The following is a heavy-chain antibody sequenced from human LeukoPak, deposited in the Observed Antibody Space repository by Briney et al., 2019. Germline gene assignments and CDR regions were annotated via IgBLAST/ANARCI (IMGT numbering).Heavy chain of an antibody. CDR1: GFTFDDYA. J-gene: IGHJ4*02. CDR3: AKDRSGNSYGHFDY. CDR2: ISWGGGST. Sequence: QPGGSLRLSCAASGFTFDDYAMHWVRQAPGKGLEWDSLISWGGGSTYYADSVKGRFTISRDNSKNSLYLHMNSLRAEDTALYYCAKDRSGNSYGHFDYWGQGTLVTVSS. V-gene: IGHV3-43D*04. D-gene: IGHD3-10*01.